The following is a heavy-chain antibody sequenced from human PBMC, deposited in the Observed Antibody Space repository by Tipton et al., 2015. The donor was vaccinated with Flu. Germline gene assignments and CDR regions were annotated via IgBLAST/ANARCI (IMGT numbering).Heavy chain of an antibody. V-gene: IGHV4-61*02. CDR3: ANFPAGGIMAPDS. D-gene: IGHD3-16*02. CDR2: IYTSGGT. J-gene: IGHJ4*02. CDR1: GVSISSGSYY. Sequence: TLSLTCTVSGVSISSGSYYWSWIRQPAGKGLEWVGRIYTSGGTDYNATLRSRVSISVDTSKNQFSLNLRSVSAADTAVYYCANFPAGGIMAPDSLGQGTLVTVSS.